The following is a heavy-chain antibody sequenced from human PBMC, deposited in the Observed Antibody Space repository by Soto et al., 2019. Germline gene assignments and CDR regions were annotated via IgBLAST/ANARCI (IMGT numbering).Heavy chain of an antibody. Sequence: QVQLVQSGAEVKKPGASVKVSCKASGYTFTSYYMHWVRQAPGQGLEWMGIINPSGGSTSYAQKFQGRVTMTRDTSTSTVYMELSSLRSEDTAVYYCARDIAVAGTSLGAFDSWGQGTMVTVS. CDR1: GYTFTSYY. CDR3: ARDIAVAGTSLGAFDS. CDR2: INPSGGST. J-gene: IGHJ3*02. D-gene: IGHD6-19*01. V-gene: IGHV1-46*01.